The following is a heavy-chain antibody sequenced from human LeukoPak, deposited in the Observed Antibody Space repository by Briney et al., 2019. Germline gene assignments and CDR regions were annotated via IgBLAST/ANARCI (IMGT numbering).Heavy chain of an antibody. J-gene: IGHJ4*02. Sequence: PSETLSLTSTVPGVSICGNYWSWIRQSPGKGLEWIGHIYYSRSPNYNPSLKSRVTISVDTSKNQFSLKLSSVTAADTAVYYCAMTFNGDLDCWGQGTLVTASS. V-gene: IGHV4-59*08. CDR1: GVSICGNY. CDR3: AMTFNGDLDC. CDR2: IYYSRSP. D-gene: IGHD4-17*01.